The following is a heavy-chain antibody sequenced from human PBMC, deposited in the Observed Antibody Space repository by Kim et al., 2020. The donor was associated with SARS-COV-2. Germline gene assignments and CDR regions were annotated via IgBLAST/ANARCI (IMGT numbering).Heavy chain of an antibody. CDR1: GFTFSDSA. CDR3: TRVPRTTLAFWYAF. D-gene: IGHD3-3*02. J-gene: IGHJ3*01. V-gene: IGHV3-73*01. Sequence: GGSLRLSCGASGFTFSDSAMHWVRRASGKGLEWVGRIRSKVNGYASAYSASVRGSITISRDDSRNTAYMQMNRLKTEATADYSCTRVPRTTLAFWYAF. CDR2: IRSKVNGYAS.